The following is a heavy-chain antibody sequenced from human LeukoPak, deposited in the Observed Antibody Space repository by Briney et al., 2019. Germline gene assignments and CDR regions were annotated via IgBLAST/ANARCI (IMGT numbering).Heavy chain of an antibody. CDR3: AREAELLWFGEEAFDI. Sequence: GGSLRLSCAASGFTFSSYSMNWVRQAPGKGLEWVSSISSSGSYIYYADSVKGRFTISRDNAKNSLYLQMNSLRAEDTAVYYCAREAELLWFGEEAFDIWGQGTMVTVSS. CDR2: ISSSGSYI. V-gene: IGHV3-21*01. CDR1: GFTFSSYS. D-gene: IGHD3-10*01. J-gene: IGHJ3*02.